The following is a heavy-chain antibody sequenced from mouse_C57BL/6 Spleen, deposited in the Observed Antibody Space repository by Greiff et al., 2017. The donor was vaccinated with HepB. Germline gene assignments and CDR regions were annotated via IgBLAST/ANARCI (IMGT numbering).Heavy chain of an antibody. D-gene: IGHD1-1*01. CDR2: INPYNGDT. CDR1: GYSFTGYF. J-gene: IGHJ4*01. Sequence: EVQLVESGPELVKPGASVKISCKASGYSFTGYFMNWVKQSHGKSLEWIGRINPYNGDTFYNQKFKGKATLTVDKSSSSAHMELLSLTSEDFAVYYCARFVGSGDYAMDDWGPGTSVTVSS. CDR3: ARFVGSGDYAMDD. V-gene: IGHV1-37*01.